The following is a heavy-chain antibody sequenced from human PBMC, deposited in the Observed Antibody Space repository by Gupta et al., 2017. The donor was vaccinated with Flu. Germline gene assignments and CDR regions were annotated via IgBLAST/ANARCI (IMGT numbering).Heavy chain of an antibody. D-gene: IGHD6-19*01. CDR1: GFTFSSYS. CDR3: ARSGWYEGY. J-gene: IGHJ4*01. V-gene: IGHV3-21*01. CDR2: ISSSSRYK. Sequence: EVQLVESGGGLVKHGGALRLPCAASGFTFSSYSMNWVRQAPGKGLEWVSSISSSSRYKDNADSVKGRFTIPRDNAKNSLYLKVSSLRAEDTTVYDCARSGWYEGYGGHVTLVTVCS.